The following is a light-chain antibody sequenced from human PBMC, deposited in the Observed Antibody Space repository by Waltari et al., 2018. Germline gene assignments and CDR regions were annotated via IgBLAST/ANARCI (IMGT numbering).Light chain of an antibody. J-gene: IGKJ3*01. CDR3: QQKFT. Sequence: EIVLTQSPATLSLSPGERATLSCRASQSVTSYLGWYQQKPGQPPRLLIYDASNRATGIPARFSGSGSGTDFTLTISSLEPEDFAVYYCQQKFTFGPGTKVDIK. V-gene: IGKV3-11*01. CDR2: DAS. CDR1: QSVTSY.